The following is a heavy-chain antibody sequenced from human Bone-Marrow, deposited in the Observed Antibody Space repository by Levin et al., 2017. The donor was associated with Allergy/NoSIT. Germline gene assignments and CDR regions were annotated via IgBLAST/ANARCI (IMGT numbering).Heavy chain of an antibody. V-gene: IGHV3-30*18. CDR3: AKDRCTGGVCNFFDY. CDR1: GFPFSSYG. J-gene: IGHJ4*02. CDR2: ISYDGRDQ. D-gene: IGHD2-8*02. Sequence: SCAASGFPFSSYGMHWVRQAPGKGLEWVAIISYDGRDQNFADSVKGRFSISRDNSKNTLFLQMSDLRPEDTAVYYCAKDRCTGGVCNFFDYWGPGTLATVSS.